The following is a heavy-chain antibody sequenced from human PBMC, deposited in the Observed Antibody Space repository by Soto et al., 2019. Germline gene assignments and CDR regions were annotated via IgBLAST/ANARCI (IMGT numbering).Heavy chain of an antibody. J-gene: IGHJ4*02. CDR2: TIPIFGIV. Sequence: QVQLVQSGAEVKKPGSSVKVSCKASGGTFSSYPLSWVRQAPGQGLEWMGQTIPIFGIVKSAQKFQGRVSITADESTGTGYRELRSLKSEDTAVYYCAGPRTTATTKGYDYWGQGTLVTVSS. CDR1: GGTFSSYP. CDR3: AGPRTTATTKGYDY. V-gene: IGHV1-69*01. D-gene: IGHD1-1*01.